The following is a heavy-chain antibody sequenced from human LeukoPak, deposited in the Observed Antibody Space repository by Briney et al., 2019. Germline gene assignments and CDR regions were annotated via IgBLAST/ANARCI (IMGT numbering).Heavy chain of an antibody. D-gene: IGHD5-18*01. V-gene: IGHV3-23*01. CDR2: ISGSGGST. Sequence: GGSLRLSCAASGFTFSSYAMSWVRQAPGKGLEWVSAISGSGGSTYYADSVKGRFTISRDNSKNTLYLQMNGLRAEDTAVYYCAKAGAGIQLWSHIDYWGQGTLVTVSS. CDR3: AKAGAGIQLWSHIDY. CDR1: GFTFSSYA. J-gene: IGHJ4*02.